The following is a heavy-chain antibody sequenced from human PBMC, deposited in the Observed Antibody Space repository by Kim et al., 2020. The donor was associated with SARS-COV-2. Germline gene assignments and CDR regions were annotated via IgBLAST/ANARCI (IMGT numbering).Heavy chain of an antibody. V-gene: IGHV3-53*01. CDR2: IYSGGTT. CDR3: ARVPSPVYWYFDL. CDR1: GFTVSDTH. Sequence: GGSLRLSCAASGFTVSDTHMNWVRQAPGKGLEWVSLIYSGGTTYYADSVKGRFTISRDNSKNTLYPQMNSLRAEDTAVYFCARVPSPVYWYFDLWGRGSL. J-gene: IGHJ2*01.